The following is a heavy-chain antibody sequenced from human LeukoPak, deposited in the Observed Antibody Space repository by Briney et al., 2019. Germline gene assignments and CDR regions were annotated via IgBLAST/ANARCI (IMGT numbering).Heavy chain of an antibody. J-gene: IGHJ6*02. V-gene: IGHV3-15*01. Sequence: GGSLRLSCAASGFTFSNYWMTWVRQAPGKGLEWVGRIKSKTDGGTTDYAAPVKGRFTISRDDSKNTVYLQMNSLKTEDTAVYYCTTWGYDFWRSRNYLDVWGQGTTVTVSS. CDR1: GFTFSNYW. D-gene: IGHD3-3*01. CDR3: TTWGYDFWRSRNYLDV. CDR2: IKSKTDGGTT.